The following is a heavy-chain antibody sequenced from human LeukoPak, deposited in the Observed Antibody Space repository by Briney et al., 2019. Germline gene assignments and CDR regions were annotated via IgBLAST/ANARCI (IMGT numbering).Heavy chain of an antibody. CDR3: ARTGSSGWYGNFDY. V-gene: IGHV6-1*01. Sequence: SQTLSLTCAISGDSVPSNSAAWNWIRQSPSRGLEWLGRTYYRSKWYNDYAVSVRSRITINPDTSKNQFSLQLNSVTPEDTAVYYCARTGSSGWYGNFDYWGQGTLVTVSS. J-gene: IGHJ4*02. CDR1: GDSVPSNSAA. CDR2: TYYRSKWYN. D-gene: IGHD6-19*01.